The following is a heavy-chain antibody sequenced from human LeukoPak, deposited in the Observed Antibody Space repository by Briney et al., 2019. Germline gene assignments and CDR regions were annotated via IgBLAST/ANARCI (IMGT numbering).Heavy chain of an antibody. Sequence: GGSLRLSCAASGFTFSSYGMHWVRQAPGKGLEWVAFIRYDGSNKYYADSVRGRFTISRDNSKNTLYLQMNSLRAEDTAVYYWAKGLRVCSGGSCYHDAFDIWGQGTMVTVSS. V-gene: IGHV3-30*02. D-gene: IGHD2-15*01. CDR2: IRYDGSNK. CDR3: AKGLRVCSGGSCYHDAFDI. CDR1: GFTFSSYG. J-gene: IGHJ3*02.